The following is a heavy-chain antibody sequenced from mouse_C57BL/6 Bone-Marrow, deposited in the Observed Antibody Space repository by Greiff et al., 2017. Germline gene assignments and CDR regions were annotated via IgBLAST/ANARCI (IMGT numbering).Heavy chain of an antibody. Sequence: QVQLQQSGAELARPGASVKLSCKASGYTFTSYGISWVKQRTGQGLEWIGEIYPRSGNTYYNEKFKGKATLTADKSSSTAYMELRSLTSEDSAVYFCARGYYYGSSLTRDYWGQGTSVTVSS. CDR1: GYTFTSYG. CDR2: IYPRSGNT. J-gene: IGHJ4*01. D-gene: IGHD1-1*01. V-gene: IGHV1-81*01. CDR3: ARGYYYGSSLTRDY.